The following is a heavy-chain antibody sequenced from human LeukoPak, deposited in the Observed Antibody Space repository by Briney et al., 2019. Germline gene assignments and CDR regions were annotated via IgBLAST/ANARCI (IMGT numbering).Heavy chain of an antibody. Sequence: GGSLRLSCAASGFTFSSYNMNWVRQAPGKGLEWLSYISSSGSPLYYADSVKGRFTISRDNAKNSLYLQMNSLRAEDTAVYYCAELGITMIGGVWGKGTTVTISS. CDR1: GFTFSSYN. V-gene: IGHV3-48*03. J-gene: IGHJ6*04. CDR3: AELGITMIGGV. D-gene: IGHD3-10*02. CDR2: ISSSGSPL.